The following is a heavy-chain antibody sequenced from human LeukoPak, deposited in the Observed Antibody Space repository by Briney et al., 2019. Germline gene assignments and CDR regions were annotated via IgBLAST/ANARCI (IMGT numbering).Heavy chain of an antibody. J-gene: IGHJ4*02. V-gene: IGHV3-23*01. CDR1: GFTFSSYA. CDR3: AILPGYSGGWYEVNY. D-gene: IGHD6-13*01. Sequence: GGSLRLSCAASGFTFSSYAMSWVRQPPGKGLEWVSGISGSGGSTYYADSVKGRFTISRDNSRSTLYLQMNSPRAEDTAVYYCAILPGYSGGWYEVNYWGQGTLVTVSS. CDR2: ISGSGGST.